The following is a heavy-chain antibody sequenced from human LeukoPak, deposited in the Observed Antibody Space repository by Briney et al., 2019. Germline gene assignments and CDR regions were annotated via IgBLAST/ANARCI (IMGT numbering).Heavy chain of an antibody. CDR3: AHGLEQWLDFDY. J-gene: IGHJ4*02. D-gene: IGHD6-19*01. CDR1: GFSLSTSGVG. Sequence: SGPTLVKPTQTLTLTCTFSGFSLSTSGVGVGWIRQPPGQALEWLALIYWDDAKRYSPSLKSRLTITKDTSKNQVVLTMTNMDPVDIGTYYCAHGLEQWLDFDYWGQGILVTVSS. CDR2: IYWDDAK. V-gene: IGHV2-5*02.